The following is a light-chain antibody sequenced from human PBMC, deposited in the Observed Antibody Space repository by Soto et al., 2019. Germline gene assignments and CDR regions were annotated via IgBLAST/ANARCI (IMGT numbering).Light chain of an antibody. V-gene: IGKV3-15*01. CDR3: QQYNNWPIT. Sequence: EVVLTHSPATLAVSPCEGVALSVRASQNIISNLAWYQQKPGQAPRLLIYGASTRATGIPARFSGSGSGTEFTLTISSLQSEDFVVYYCQQYNNWPITFGQGTRLEIK. CDR2: GAS. J-gene: IGKJ5*01. CDR1: QNIISN.